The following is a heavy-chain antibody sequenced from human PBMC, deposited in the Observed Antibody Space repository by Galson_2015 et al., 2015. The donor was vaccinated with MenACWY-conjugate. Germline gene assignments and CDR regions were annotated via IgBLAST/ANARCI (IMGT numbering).Heavy chain of an antibody. V-gene: IGHV3-48*04. Sequence: SLRLSCAASGFTFSSYSMNWVRQAPGKGLEWVSYISSSSSTIYYADSVKGRFTISRDNAKNSLYLQMNSLRAEDTAVYYCARVVVTDYYYYYGMDVWGQGTTVTVSS. J-gene: IGHJ6*02. CDR1: GFTFSSYS. CDR2: ISSSSSTI. D-gene: IGHD4-23*01. CDR3: ARVVVTDYYYYYGMDV.